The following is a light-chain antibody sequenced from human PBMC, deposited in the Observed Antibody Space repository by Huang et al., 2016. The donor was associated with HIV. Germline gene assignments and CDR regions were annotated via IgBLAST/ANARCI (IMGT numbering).Light chain of an antibody. CDR3: MQALQTSFT. CDR1: QTLQNSNGYNY. J-gene: IGKJ4*01. V-gene: IGKV2-28*01. Sequence: DIVMTQSPLSLPVTPGQPASISCRSSQTLQNSNGYNYLDWYVQKPGQSPRLLIYMGSNRASGVPDRFSGSGSGTDFTLKISRVEAEDVGVYYCMQALQTSFTFGGGTKVEIK. CDR2: MGS.